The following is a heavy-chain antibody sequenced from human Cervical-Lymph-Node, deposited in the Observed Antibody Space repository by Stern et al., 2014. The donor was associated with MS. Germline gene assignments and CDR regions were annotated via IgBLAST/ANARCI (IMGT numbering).Heavy chain of an antibody. V-gene: IGHV1-24*01. D-gene: IGHD3-3*01. Sequence: VQLVESGAEVKKPGASVKVSCKVSGYTLTELSMHWVRQAPGKGLEWMGGFDPEDGETIYAQKFQGRVTMTEDTSTDTAYMELSSLRSEDTAVYYCATDRDDFRSGYSAPTKGYGLEVWGQGTTVTVTS. CDR2: FDPEDGET. CDR3: ATDRDDFRSGYSAPTKGYGLEV. J-gene: IGHJ6*02. CDR1: GYTLTELS.